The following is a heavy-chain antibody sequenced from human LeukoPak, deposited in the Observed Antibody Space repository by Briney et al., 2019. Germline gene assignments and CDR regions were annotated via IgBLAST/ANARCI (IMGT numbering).Heavy chain of an antibody. V-gene: IGHV3-30-3*01. Sequence: GRSLRLSCAASGFTFSSYAMHWVRQAPGKGLEWVAVISYDGSNKYYADSVKGRFTISRDNSKNTLYLQMSSLIAEDTAVYYCAREKFPEDDADYYYYYGMDVWGQGTTVTVSS. D-gene: IGHD1-14*01. CDR2: ISYDGSNK. CDR3: AREKFPEDDADYYYYYGMDV. CDR1: GFTFSSYA. J-gene: IGHJ6*02.